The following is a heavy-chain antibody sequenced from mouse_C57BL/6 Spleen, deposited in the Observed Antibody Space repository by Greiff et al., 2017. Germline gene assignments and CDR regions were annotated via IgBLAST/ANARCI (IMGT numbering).Heavy chain of an antibody. Sequence: EVHLVESGGDLVKPGGSLKLSCAASGFTFSSYGMSWVRQTPDKRLEWVATISSGGSYTYYPDSVKGRFTISRDNAKNTLYLQMSSLKSDDTAMYYCARQGITTVVARAMDYWGQGTSVTVSS. CDR1: GFTFSSYG. V-gene: IGHV5-6*01. CDR2: ISSGGSYT. D-gene: IGHD1-1*01. J-gene: IGHJ4*01. CDR3: ARQGITTVVARAMDY.